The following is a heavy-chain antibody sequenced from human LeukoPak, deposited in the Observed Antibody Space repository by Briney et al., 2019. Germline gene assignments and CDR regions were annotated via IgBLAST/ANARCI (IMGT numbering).Heavy chain of an antibody. CDR1: GFTFTNYA. Sequence: PGGSLRLSCAASGFTFTNYAMNWARQAPGKGLEWVSTISGSGGNTYYADSVKGRFTISRDNSKNTMYLQMNSLRTEDTAVYYCAKGAITIVGVESFDYWGQGTLVTVSS. V-gene: IGHV3-23*01. CDR3: AKGAITIVGVESFDY. D-gene: IGHD3-3*01. J-gene: IGHJ4*02. CDR2: ISGSGGNT.